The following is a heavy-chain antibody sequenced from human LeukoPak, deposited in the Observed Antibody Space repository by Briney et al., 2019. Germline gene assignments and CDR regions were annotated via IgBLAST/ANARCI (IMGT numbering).Heavy chain of an antibody. Sequence: SETLSLTCAVYGGSFSGYYWSWIRQPPGKGLEWIGEINHSGSTNYNPSLKSRVTISVDTSKNQFSLKLSSVTAADTAVYYCARGGSSSSLMYNWFDPWGQGTLVTVSS. V-gene: IGHV4-34*01. J-gene: IGHJ5*02. CDR3: ARGGSSSSLMYNWFDP. CDR1: GGSFSGYY. D-gene: IGHD6-6*01. CDR2: INHSGST.